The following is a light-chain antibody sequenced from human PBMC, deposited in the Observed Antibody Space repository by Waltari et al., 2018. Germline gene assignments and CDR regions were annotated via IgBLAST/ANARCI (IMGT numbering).Light chain of an antibody. CDR3: QQGYNTPYT. CDR1: QGISTY. CDR2: GAS. Sequence: DIQMTQSPSSLSVSVGDRVTIACRASQGISTYLNWYQQKPGKAPNVLIYGASSLQSGVPSRFSGSGSGTDFTLTISSLQPEDFATYYCQQGYNTPYTFGQGTKLDIK. V-gene: IGKV1-39*01. J-gene: IGKJ2*01.